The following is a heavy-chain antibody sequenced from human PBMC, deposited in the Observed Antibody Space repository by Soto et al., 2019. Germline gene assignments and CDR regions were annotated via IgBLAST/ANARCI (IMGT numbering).Heavy chain of an antibody. CDR1: GYTFTSYD. J-gene: IGHJ6*02. CDR3: ARPTMVRGVTNDYYYYYGMDV. CDR2: MNPNSGNT. D-gene: IGHD3-10*01. V-gene: IGHV1-8*01. Sequence: QVQLVQSGAEVKKPGASVKVSCKASGYTFTSYDINWVRQATGQGLEWMGWMNPNSGNTGYAQKFHGRVTMTRNTSISTAYMELSSLRSEDTAVYYCARPTMVRGVTNDYYYYYGMDVWGQGTTVTVSS.